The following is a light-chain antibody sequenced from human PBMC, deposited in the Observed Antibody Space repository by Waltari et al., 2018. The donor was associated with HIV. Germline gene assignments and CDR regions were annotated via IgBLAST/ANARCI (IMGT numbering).Light chain of an antibody. CDR3: HQYGYSPWT. CDR2: DTY. V-gene: IGKV3-20*01. Sequence: EIVLTQSPGTLSLSLGERATLSCRASQSVSSTYLAWYQQKPGQAPRLLIYDTYNRATGIPDRFSGSGSGTDFTLTISRLEPEDFAVYSCHQYGYSPWTFGQGTKVEIK. J-gene: IGKJ1*01. CDR1: QSVSSTY.